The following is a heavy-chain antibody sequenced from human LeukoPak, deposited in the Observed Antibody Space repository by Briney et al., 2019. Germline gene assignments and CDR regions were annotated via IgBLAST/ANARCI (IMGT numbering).Heavy chain of an antibody. V-gene: IGHV4-59*01. CDR3: AGNRDWVPDDAFDI. CDR1: GGSISSYY. Sequence: SETLSLTCTVSGGSISSYYWSWIRQPPGKGLEWIGYIYYSGSTNYNPSLKSRVTISVDTSKNQFSLKLSSVTAADTAVYYCAGNRDWVPDDAFDIWGQGTMVTVSS. J-gene: IGHJ3*02. CDR2: IYYSGST. D-gene: IGHD3/OR15-3a*01.